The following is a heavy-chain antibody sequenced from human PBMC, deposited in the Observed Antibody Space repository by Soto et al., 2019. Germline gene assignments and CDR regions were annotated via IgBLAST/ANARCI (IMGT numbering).Heavy chain of an antibody. CDR3: ARDSQDIVVVVADY. Sequence: EVQLVESGGGLVKPGGSLRLSCAASGFTFSSYSMNWDRQAPGKGLEWVSSISSSSSYIYYADSVKGRFTISRDNAKNSLYLQMNSLRAEDTAVYYCARDSQDIVVVVADYWGQGTLVTVSS. J-gene: IGHJ4*02. V-gene: IGHV3-21*01. CDR1: GFTFSSYS. D-gene: IGHD2-15*01. CDR2: ISSSSSYI.